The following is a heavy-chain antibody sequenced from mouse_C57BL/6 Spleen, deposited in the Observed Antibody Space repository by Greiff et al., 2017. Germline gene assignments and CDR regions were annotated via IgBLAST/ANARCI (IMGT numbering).Heavy chain of an antibody. CDR3: ARGRLRLDY. D-gene: IGHD2-4*01. CDR1: GYTFTSSW. V-gene: IGHV1-52*01. J-gene: IGHJ2*01. CDR2: IYPSDSET. Sequence: QVQLQQSGAELVRPGSSVKLSCKASGYTFTSSWMHWVKPRPIQGLEWIGNIYPSDSETHYNQKFKDKATLTVDKSSSTAYMQLSSLTSEDSAVYYGARGRLRLDYWGQGTTLTVSA.